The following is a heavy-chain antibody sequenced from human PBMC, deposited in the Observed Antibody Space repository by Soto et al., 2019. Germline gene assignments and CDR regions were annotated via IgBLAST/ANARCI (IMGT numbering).Heavy chain of an antibody. D-gene: IGHD2-8*01. CDR2: IIPIFGTA. J-gene: IGHJ4*02. CDR1: GGTFSIYA. CDR3: ARMVYAAGQGVDY. V-gene: IGHV1-69*01. Sequence: QVQLVQSGAEVKKPGSSVKVSCKASGGTFSIYAISWVRQAPGQGLEWMGGIIPIFGTANYAQKFQGRVTITADESTSTAYRELSSLRSEATAVYYCARMVYAAGQGVDYWGQGTLVTVSS.